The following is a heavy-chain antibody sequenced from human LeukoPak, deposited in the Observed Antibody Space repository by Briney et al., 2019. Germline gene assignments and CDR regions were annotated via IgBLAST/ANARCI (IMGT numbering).Heavy chain of an antibody. CDR2: INHSGST. J-gene: IGHJ6*02. V-gene: IGHV4-34*01. D-gene: IGHD5-18*01. CDR3: ARVRIQLWLGEYYYYYYGMDV. Sequence: SETLSLTCAVYGGSFSGYYWSWIRQPPGKGLEWIGEINHSGSTNYNPSLKSRVTISVDTSKNQFSLKLSSVTAADTAVYYCARVRIQLWLGEYYYYYYGMDVWGQGTTVTVSS. CDR1: GGSFSGYY.